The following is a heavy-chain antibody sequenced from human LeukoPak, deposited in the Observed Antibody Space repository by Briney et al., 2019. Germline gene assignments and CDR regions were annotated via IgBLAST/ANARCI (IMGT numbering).Heavy chain of an antibody. D-gene: IGHD3-3*01. CDR3: ARSLYYDFGEFDY. Sequence: SETLSLTCAVYGGSFSGYYWSWIRQPPGKGLEWIGEINHSGSTNYNPSLKSRVTISVDTSKNQFSLKLSSVTAADTAVYYCARSLYYDFGEFDYWGQGTLVTVSS. V-gene: IGHV4-34*01. J-gene: IGHJ4*02. CDR2: INHSGST. CDR1: GGSFSGYY.